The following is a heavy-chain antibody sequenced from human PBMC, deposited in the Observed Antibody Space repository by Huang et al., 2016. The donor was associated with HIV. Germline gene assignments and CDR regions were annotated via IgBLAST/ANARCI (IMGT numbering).Heavy chain of an antibody. CDR3: AKGPMGGDSSSSGYAY. V-gene: IGHV3-30*18. J-gene: IGHJ4*02. Sequence: VQLVESGGGVVQPGRSLRLSCAASGFTFSSYGMHWVRQAPGKGLEWVAVISYDGSNKYYADSVKGRFTISRDNSKNTLYLQMNRLRAEDTAVYYGAKGPMGGDSSSSGYAYWGQGTLVTVSS. CDR1: GFTFSSYG. CDR2: ISYDGSNK. D-gene: IGHD6-13*01.